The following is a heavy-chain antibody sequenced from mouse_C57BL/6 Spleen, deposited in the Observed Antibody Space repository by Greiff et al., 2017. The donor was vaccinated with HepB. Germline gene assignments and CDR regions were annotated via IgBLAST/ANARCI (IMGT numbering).Heavy chain of an antibody. CDR1: GYAFSSSW. V-gene: IGHV1-82*01. J-gene: IGHJ2*01. CDR3: APYYYGSSLYYFDY. Sequence: QVQLKQSGPELVKPGASVKISCKASGYAFSSSWMNWVKQRPGKGLEWIGRIYPGDGDTNYNGKFKGKATLTADKSSSTAYMQLSSLTSEDSAVYFCAPYYYGSSLYYFDYWGQGTTLTVSS. D-gene: IGHD1-1*01. CDR2: IYPGDGDT.